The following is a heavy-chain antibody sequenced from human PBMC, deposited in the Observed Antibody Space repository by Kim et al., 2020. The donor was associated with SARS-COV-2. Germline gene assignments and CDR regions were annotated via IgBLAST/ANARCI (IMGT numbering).Heavy chain of an antibody. D-gene: IGHD3-22*01. CDR3: ATHRYPSSGYYYALDY. CDR2: ISGSGSRT. Sequence: GGSLRLSCAASGFTFSSYAMRWVRQAPGKGLEWVSAISGSGSRTYYADSVKGRFTISRDNSKNMLYLQMNSLRTEDTAVYYCATHRYPSSGYYYALDYWGEGTLVTVSS. J-gene: IGHJ4*02. V-gene: IGHV3-23*01. CDR1: GFTFSSYA.